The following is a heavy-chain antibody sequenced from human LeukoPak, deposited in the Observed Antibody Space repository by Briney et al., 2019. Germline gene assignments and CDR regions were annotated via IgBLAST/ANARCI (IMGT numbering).Heavy chain of an antibody. D-gene: IGHD2-15*01. CDR3: ARSVGISNLDS. CDR2: IYHSGSS. CDR1: GVSISSSNW. J-gene: IGHJ4*02. V-gene: IGHV4-4*02. Sequence: KASETLSLTCAVSGVSISSSNWWTWVRQPPGKGLAWMGEIYHSGSSNYNPSLRSRVTMSVDKSKNQFSLNLTSVTAADPAVYYCARSVGISNLDSWGQGTLVTVSS.